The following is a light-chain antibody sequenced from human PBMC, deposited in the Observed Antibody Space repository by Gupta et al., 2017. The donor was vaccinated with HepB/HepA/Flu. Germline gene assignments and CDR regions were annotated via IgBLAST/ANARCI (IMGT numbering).Light chain of an antibody. CDR2: AAS. V-gene: IGKV1-39*01. CDR3: QQRYSTRWT. J-gene: IGKJ1*01. CDR1: QSSISY. Sequence: MTQSPSSLSASVRDRVTLTCRASQSSISYLNGYQQKPGKAPKLLIYAASSLQSGVTSRFSGSGSGTDFTLTISSLQPEDFSTYYCQQRYSTRWTFGQGTKVEIK.